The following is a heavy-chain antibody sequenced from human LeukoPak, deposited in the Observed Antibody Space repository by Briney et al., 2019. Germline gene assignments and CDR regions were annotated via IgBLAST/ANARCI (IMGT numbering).Heavy chain of an antibody. D-gene: IGHD3-10*01. Sequence: SQTLSLTCTVSGGSISSGIYYWSWIRQPAGKGLEWIGRIYTSGSTNYNPSLKSRVTISVDTSKNQFSLKLSSVTAADTAVYYCARTYYGSGYYFDYWGQGTLVTVSS. V-gene: IGHV4-61*02. CDR1: GGSISSGIYY. J-gene: IGHJ4*02. CDR2: IYTSGST. CDR3: ARTYYGSGYYFDY.